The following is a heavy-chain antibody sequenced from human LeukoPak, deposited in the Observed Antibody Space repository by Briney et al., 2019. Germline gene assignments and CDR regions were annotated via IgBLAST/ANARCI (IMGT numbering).Heavy chain of an antibody. J-gene: IGHJ4*02. CDR1: GYTFTSYG. CDR3: ARADPSLELYYYDSRRTFDY. V-gene: IGHV1-18*01. Sequence: ASVKVSCKASGYTFTSYGISWVRQAPGQGLEWMGWISAYNGNTNYAQKLQGRVTMTTDTSTSTAYMELRSLRSDDTAVYYCARADPSLELYYYDSRRTFDYWGQGTLVTVSS. D-gene: IGHD3-22*01. CDR2: ISAYNGNT.